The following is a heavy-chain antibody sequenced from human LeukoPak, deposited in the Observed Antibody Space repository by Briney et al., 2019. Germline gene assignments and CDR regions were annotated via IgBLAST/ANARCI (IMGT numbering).Heavy chain of an antibody. V-gene: IGHV1-2*02. J-gene: IGHJ4*02. Sequence: ASVKVSRKASGYTFTGYYMHWVRQAPGQGLEWMGWINPNSGGTNYAQKFQGRVTMTRDTSISTAYMELSRLRSDDTAVYYCGWGIAAAGTRRTRKDYWGQGTLVTVSS. CDR2: INPNSGGT. CDR3: GWGIAAAGTRRTRKDY. D-gene: IGHD6-13*01. CDR1: GYTFTGYY.